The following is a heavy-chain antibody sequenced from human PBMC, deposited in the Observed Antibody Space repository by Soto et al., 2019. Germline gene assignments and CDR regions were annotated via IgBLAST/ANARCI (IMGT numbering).Heavy chain of an antibody. V-gene: IGHV3-53*01. CDR3: ARDGCSGGSCSFSYGMDV. D-gene: IGHD2-15*01. CDR1: GFTVSSHY. CDR2: LFNGGST. Sequence: GGSLRLSCAASGFTVSSHYMSWVRQAPKKGLEWVSLLFNGGSTYYADSVKGRFTISRDNSKNTVYLQMNSLRAEDTAVYYCARDGCSGGSCSFSYGMDVWGQGTTVTVSS. J-gene: IGHJ6*02.